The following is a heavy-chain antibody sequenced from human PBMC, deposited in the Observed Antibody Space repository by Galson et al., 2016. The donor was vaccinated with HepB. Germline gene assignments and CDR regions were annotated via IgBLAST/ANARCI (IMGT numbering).Heavy chain of an antibody. Sequence: SATLSPTCTVSGGSISSSSYYWGWIRQTPGKGLEWIGSIYYNRSTHYHSSLKSRVTISADRSKNQFSLQLSSVTAADTAVYYCARVVFFSRQFDNWGQGTLVTVSS. CDR2: IYYNRST. D-gene: IGHD2/OR15-2a*01. J-gene: IGHJ4*02. CDR3: ARVVFFSRQFDN. V-gene: IGHV4-39*07. CDR1: GGSISSSSYY.